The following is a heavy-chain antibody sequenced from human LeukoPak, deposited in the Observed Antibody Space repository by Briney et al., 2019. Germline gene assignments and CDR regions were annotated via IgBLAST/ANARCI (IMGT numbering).Heavy chain of an antibody. CDR2: ISYDGTNK. CDR3: AKPQVVGATDYWYFDL. Sequence: PGRPLRLSCAASGFTFSSYGMHWVRQAPGKGLEWVALISYDGTNKYYADSVKGRFTVSRDNSKNTLYLQMNSLRGEDTAVYYCAKPQVVGATDYWYFDLWGRGTLVTVSS. J-gene: IGHJ2*01. D-gene: IGHD2-15*01. CDR1: GFTFSSYG. V-gene: IGHV3-30*18.